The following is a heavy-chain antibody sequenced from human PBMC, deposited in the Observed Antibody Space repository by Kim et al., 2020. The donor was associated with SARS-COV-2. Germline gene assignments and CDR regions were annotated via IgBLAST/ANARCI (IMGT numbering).Heavy chain of an antibody. V-gene: IGHV3-48*02. CDR2: ISSSSSTI. D-gene: IGHD6-13*01. J-gene: IGHJ4*02. Sequence: GGSLRLSCAASGFTFSSYSMNWVRQAPGKGLEWVSYISSSSSTIYYADSVKGRFTISRDNAKNSLYLQMNSLRDEDTAVYYCARTSRLRLGSSRYKSGGYFDYWGQGTLVTVSS. CDR3: ARTSRLRLGSSRYKSGGYFDY. CDR1: GFTFSSYS.